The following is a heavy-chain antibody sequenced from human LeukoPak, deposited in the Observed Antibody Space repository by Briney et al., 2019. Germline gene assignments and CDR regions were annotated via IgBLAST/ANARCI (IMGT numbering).Heavy chain of an antibody. CDR2: VKSKADDGTT. J-gene: IGHJ3*02. Sequence: GGSQRLSCEASGFSFTNTWMSWVRQAPGKGLEWVGRVKSKADDGTTDYAAPVQGRFTISRDDSKNTLSLQMNSLKTEDTAVYYCATEGGSGSYYGDDAFDMWGQGTMVTVSS. CDR1: GFSFTNTW. CDR3: ATEGGSGSYYGDDAFDM. D-gene: IGHD3-10*01. V-gene: IGHV3-15*01.